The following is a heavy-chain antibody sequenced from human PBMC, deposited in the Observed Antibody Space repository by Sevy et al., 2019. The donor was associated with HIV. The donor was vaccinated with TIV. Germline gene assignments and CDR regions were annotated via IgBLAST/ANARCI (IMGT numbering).Heavy chain of an antibody. J-gene: IGHJ3*02. V-gene: IGHV3-48*01. CDR3: ARGSLPGDVVVPGFNATPLILIAFDI. Sequence: GGSLRLSCAASGFTFSSYSMNWVRQAPGKGLEWVSYISSSSSTIYYADSVKGRFTISRDNAKNSLYLQMNSLRAEDTAVYYCARGSLPGDVVVPGFNATPLILIAFDIWGQGTMVTVSS. CDR1: GFTFSSYS. D-gene: IGHD2-2*01. CDR2: ISSSSSTI.